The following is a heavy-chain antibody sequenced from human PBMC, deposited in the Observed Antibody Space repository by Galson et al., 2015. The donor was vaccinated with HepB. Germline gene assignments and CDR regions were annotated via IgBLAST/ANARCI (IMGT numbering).Heavy chain of an antibody. D-gene: IGHD6-19*01. CDR3: ARGRAVVGSGWYHYFDY. CDR2: ISYDGSIK. Sequence: SLRLSCAASGFSFSDSAIHWVRQAPGKGLEWVAVISYDGSIKYYADSVKGRFTISRYNYKNTLFLQMNSLRTEDSALYYCARGRAVVGSGWYHYFDYWGQGTLVTVSS. CDR1: GFSFSDSA. V-gene: IGHV3-30-3*01. J-gene: IGHJ4*02.